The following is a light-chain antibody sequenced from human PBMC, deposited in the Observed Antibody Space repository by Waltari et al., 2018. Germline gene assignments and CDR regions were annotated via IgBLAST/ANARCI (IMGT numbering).Light chain of an antibody. CDR3: CSYTNSGTRV. CDR1: SSTIGGYAN. CDR2: EVD. Sequence: QSPLTQPASVSASPGQSITISCHGTSSTIGGYANASWYQQHPGRAPKLIIYEVDKRPSVLSSRFSGSYSVNTSSLTISGLQPEDAADYYCCSYTNSGTRVFGTGTKVTVL. V-gene: IGLV2-14*03. J-gene: IGLJ1*01.